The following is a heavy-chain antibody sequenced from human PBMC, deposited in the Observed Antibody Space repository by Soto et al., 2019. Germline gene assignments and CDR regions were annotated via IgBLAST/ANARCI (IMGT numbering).Heavy chain of an antibody. J-gene: IGHJ3*02. CDR1: GFTFSSYS. Sequence: GGSLRLSCAASGFTFSSYSMNWVRQAPGKGLEWVSYISSSSSTIYYADSVKGRFTISRDNAKNSLYLQMNSLRAEDTSVYYCALAPAHYEFWSGYESLDIWGTGTMVTVSS. CDR3: ALAPAHYEFWSGYESLDI. CDR2: ISSSSSTI. V-gene: IGHV3-48*01. D-gene: IGHD3-3*01.